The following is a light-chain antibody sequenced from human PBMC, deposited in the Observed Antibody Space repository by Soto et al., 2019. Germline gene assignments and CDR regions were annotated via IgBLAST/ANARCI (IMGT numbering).Light chain of an antibody. J-gene: IGKJ4*01. Sequence: EIVMTQSPATLSVSPGGRATLSCRASQSVSSNLAWYRQRPGQPPGLLIYGASTRATGIPARFSGSGSGTEFTLTISSLQSEDSAVYYCQQYHHWPPLTFGGGTKVEIK. CDR3: QQYHHWPPLT. CDR1: QSVSSN. V-gene: IGKV3D-15*01. CDR2: GAS.